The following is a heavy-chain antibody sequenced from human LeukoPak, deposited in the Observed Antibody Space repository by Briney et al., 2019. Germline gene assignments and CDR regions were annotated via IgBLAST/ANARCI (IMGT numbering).Heavy chain of an antibody. CDR3: ARVVITFGGVIVKVDY. J-gene: IGHJ4*02. CDR2: INHSGST. D-gene: IGHD3-16*02. V-gene: IGHV4-34*01. Sequence: PSETLSLTCAVYGGSFSGYYWSWLRQPPGKGLEWIGEINHSGSTNYNPSLKSRVTISVDTSKNQFSLKLSSVTAADTAVYYCARVVITFGGVIVKVDYWGQGTLVTVSS. CDR1: GGSFSGYY.